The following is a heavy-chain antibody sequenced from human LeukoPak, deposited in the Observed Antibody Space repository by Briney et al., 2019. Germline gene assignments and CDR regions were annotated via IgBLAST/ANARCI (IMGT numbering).Heavy chain of an antibody. J-gene: IGHJ4*02. V-gene: IGHV4-39*07. D-gene: IGHD1-26*01. CDR1: GGSISRSSDY. CDR2: IYYSGST. CDR3: ARGVNSGYLDY. Sequence: PSETLSLTCTVSGGSISRSSDYWGWIRQPPGKGLEWIGTIYYSGSTYYNPSLKSRVTISVDTSKNQFSLKLTSVTAADTAVYYCARGVNSGYLDYCGQGTLVTVSS.